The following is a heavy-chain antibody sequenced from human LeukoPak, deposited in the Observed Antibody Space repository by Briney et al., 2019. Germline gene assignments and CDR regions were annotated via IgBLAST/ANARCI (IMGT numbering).Heavy chain of an antibody. D-gene: IGHD3-10*01. CDR1: GFTFSSYW. CDR2: IKQDGSEK. CDR3: ARDKTYFYGSGSYPDY. V-gene: IGHV3-7*01. J-gene: IGHJ4*02. Sequence: PGGSLRLSCAASGFTFSSYWMSWVRQAPGKGLEWVANIKQDGSEKYYVDSVKGRFTISRDNIQNSLYLQMNSLRAEDTAVYYCARDKTYFYGSGSYPDYWGQGTLVTVSS.